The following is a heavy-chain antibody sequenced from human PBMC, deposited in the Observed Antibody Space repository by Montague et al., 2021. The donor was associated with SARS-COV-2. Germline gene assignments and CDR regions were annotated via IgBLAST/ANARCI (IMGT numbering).Heavy chain of an antibody. D-gene: IGHD3-10*01. CDR2: ISYDGSNK. Sequence: SLRLSCAASGFTFSSYAMHWVRQAPGKGLEWVAVISYDGSNKYYADSVKGRFTISRDNSKNTLYLQMNSLRAGDTAVYYCARAHRYGSGSYLNWFDPWGQGTLVTVSS. CDR1: GFTFSSYA. CDR3: ARAHRYGSGSYLNWFDP. J-gene: IGHJ5*02. V-gene: IGHV3-30-3*01.